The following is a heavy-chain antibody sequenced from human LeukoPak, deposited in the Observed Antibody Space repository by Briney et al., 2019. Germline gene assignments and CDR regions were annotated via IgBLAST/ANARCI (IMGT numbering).Heavy chain of an antibody. Sequence: NPSETLSLTCTVSGGSIRSSSYYWGWSRQPPGKGLEWIGSIYYSGSTYYNPSLKSRVTISVATSKNQFSLKLSSVTAADTAVYYCASLRERSYYARGFDYWGQGTLVTVSS. D-gene: IGHD1-26*01. J-gene: IGHJ4*02. V-gene: IGHV4-39*01. CDR2: IYYSGST. CDR1: GGSIRSSSYY. CDR3: ASLRERSYYARGFDY.